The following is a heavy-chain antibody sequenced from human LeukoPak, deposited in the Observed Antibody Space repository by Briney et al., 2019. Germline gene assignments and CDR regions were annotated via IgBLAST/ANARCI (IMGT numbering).Heavy chain of an antibody. CDR2: TYYRSQWYN. D-gene: IGHD3-16*01. CDR3: TRELGGFDH. V-gene: IGHV6-1*01. Sequence: SQTLSLTWAISGDSVSSNSAAWNWIRQSPSRGLEWLGRTYYRSQWYNEYEPSVRSRIIITTDTSANHVSLQLNSVTPEDTAAYYCTRELGGFDHWGQGTLVTVSS. J-gene: IGHJ4*02. CDR1: GDSVSSNSAA.